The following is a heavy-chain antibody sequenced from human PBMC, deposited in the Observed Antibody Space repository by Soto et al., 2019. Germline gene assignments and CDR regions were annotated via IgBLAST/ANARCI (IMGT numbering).Heavy chain of an antibody. V-gene: IGHV4-59*01. J-gene: IGHJ1*01. CDR3: ARQETVCTNGVCNVNLFAL. D-gene: IGHD2-8*01. Sequence: SETLSLTCTVSGGSISSYYWSWIRQPPGKGLEWIGYIYYSGSTNYNPSLKSRVTISVDTSKNQFSLKLSSVTAADTAVYYCARQETVCTNGVCNVNLFALCGQGTLVPVSS. CDR1: GGSISSYY. CDR2: IYYSGST.